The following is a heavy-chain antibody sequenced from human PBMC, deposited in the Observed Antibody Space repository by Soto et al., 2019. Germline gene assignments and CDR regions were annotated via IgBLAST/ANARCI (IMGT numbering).Heavy chain of an antibody. CDR2: IKPDGSAK. Sequence: PGGSLRLSCAASGFTSSNHWMNWVRQAPGKGLEWVANIKPDGSAKYYADSVRGRFTISRDNAKNSVNLQMDSLRAEDTALYYCLGSGTAYSWGQGTPVTVSS. J-gene: IGHJ4*02. D-gene: IGHD1-1*01. CDR1: GFTSSNHW. V-gene: IGHV3-7*01. CDR3: LGSGTAYS.